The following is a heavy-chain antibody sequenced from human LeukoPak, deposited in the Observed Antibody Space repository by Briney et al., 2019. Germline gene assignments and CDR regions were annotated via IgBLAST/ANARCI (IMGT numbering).Heavy chain of an antibody. CDR1: GDTFSSYA. CDR3: ARAGTVVVAENWFDP. J-gene: IGHJ5*02. Sequence: SVKVSSKASGDTFSSYAISWGRQAPGQGLEWMGKIIPILGIANYAQKFQGRVTITADKSTSTAYMELSSLRSEDTAVYYCARAGTVVVAENWFDPWGQGKLVTVSS. V-gene: IGHV1-69*04. D-gene: IGHD2-15*01. CDR2: IIPILGIA.